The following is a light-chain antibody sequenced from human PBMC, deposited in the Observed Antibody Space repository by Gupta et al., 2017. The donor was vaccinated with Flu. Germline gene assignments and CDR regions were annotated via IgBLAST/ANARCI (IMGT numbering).Light chain of an antibody. CDR2: KSS. Sequence: IQMTQSPSTLSASVGDRVTITCRAGQTIGTWVAWYQQKAGKAPNVLIYKSSSVKSGVPSRFSGSSSAADFTLTIRIRPPEDFATYCCQQYNSSPYTFGQGTKLEIK. CDR3: QQYNSSPYT. J-gene: IGKJ2*01. V-gene: IGKV1-5*03. CDR1: QTIGTW.